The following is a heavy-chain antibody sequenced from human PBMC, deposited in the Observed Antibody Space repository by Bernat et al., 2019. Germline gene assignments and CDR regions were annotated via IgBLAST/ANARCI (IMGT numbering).Heavy chain of an antibody. CDR2: IYWDDDK. CDR3: AHKGPQPGRYGDYFDY. CDR1: GFSLSTSGVG. V-gene: IGHV2-5*02. J-gene: IGHJ4*02. Sequence: QITLKESGPTLVKPTQTLTLTCTFSGFSLSTSGVGVGWIRQPPGKALEWLALIYWDDDKRYSPSLKSRLTITKDTSKNQVVLTMTNMHPVDTATYYCAHKGPQPGRYGDYFDYWGQGTLVTVSS. D-gene: IGHD4-17*01.